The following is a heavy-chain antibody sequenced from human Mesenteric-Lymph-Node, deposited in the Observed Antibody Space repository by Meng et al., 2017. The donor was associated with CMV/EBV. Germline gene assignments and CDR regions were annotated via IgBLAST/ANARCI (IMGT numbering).Heavy chain of an antibody. Sequence: GGSLRLSCAASGFTFSSSAMTWVRQAPGKGLEWVSTVSANGATTYYADSVRGRFTISRDNAKNILYLQMNSLRAEDTSLYYCTRGQYGKYGYFDYWGQGALVTVSS. CDR3: TRGQYGKYGYFDY. J-gene: IGHJ4*02. CDR1: GFTFSSSA. D-gene: IGHD3-10*01. CDR2: VSANGATT. V-gene: IGHV3-23*01.